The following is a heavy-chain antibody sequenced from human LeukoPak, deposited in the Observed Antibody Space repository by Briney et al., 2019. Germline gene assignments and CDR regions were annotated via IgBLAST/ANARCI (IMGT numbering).Heavy chain of an antibody. CDR2: ISGSGGST. CDR1: GFTFSSYA. D-gene: IGHD3-22*01. V-gene: IGHV3-23*01. Sequence: GGSLRLSCAASGFTFSSYAMSWVRQAPGKGLEWVSAISGSGGSTYYADSVKGRFTISRDNSKNTLYLQMNSLRAEDTAVYYCAKDRDRDYYDSSGYYSRYWGQGTLVTVSS. CDR3: AKDRDRDYYDSSGYYSRY. J-gene: IGHJ4*02.